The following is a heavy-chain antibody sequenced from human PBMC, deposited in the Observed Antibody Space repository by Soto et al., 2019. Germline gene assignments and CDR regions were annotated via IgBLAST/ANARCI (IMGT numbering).Heavy chain of an antibody. D-gene: IGHD2-15*01. CDR3: ARDRNGGSCYDY. J-gene: IGHJ4*02. CDR2: IIPIFGTA. V-gene: IGHV1-69*13. Sequence: SVKVSCRASGGTFSSYAISWVRQAPGQGLEWMGGIIPIFGTANYAQKFQGRVTITADESTSTAYMELSSLRSEDTAVYYCARDRNGGSCYDYWGQGTLVTVSS. CDR1: GGTFSSYA.